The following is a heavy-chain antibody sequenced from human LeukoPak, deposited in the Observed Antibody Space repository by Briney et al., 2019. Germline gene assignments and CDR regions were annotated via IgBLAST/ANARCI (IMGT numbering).Heavy chain of an antibody. CDR3: ATTDDSTYYFDY. CDR2: ISGSGGST. V-gene: IGHV3-23*01. Sequence: GGSLRLSCAASGFTFSSYAMSWVRQAPGKGLEWVSAISGSGGSTYYADSVKGRFTISRDNSKNTLYLQMNSLRAEDTAVYYCATTDDSTYYFDYWGQGTLVTVSS. D-gene: IGHD2-15*01. CDR1: GFTFSSYA. J-gene: IGHJ4*02.